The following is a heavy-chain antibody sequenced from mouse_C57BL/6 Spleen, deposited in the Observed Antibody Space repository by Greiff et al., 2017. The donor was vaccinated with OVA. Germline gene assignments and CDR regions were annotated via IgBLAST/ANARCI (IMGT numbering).Heavy chain of an antibody. CDR2: IDPSDSET. J-gene: IGHJ2*01. D-gene: IGHD3-2*02. CDR1: GYTFTSYW. Sequence: VQLQQPGAELVRPGSSVKLSCKASGYTFTSYWMHWVKQRPIQGLEWIGNIDPSDSETHYNQKFKDKATLTVDKSSSTAYRQLSSLTSEDSAVYYCATLDSSGYDFDYWGQGTTLTVSS. V-gene: IGHV1-52*01. CDR3: ATLDSSGYDFDY.